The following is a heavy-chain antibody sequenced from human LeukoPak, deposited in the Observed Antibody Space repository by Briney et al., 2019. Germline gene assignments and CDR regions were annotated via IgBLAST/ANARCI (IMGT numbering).Heavy chain of an antibody. D-gene: IGHD3-9*01. CDR2: ISYSGST. Sequence: SETLSLTCAVYGGSFSSYYWSWIRQSPEKGLEWIGYISYSGSTNYNPSLKSRVTMSVDTSKNQFSLKLSSVTAADTAVYYCAKGAGNFDWSYNDYWGQGTLVTVSS. CDR3: AKGAGNFDWSYNDY. CDR1: GGSFSSYY. V-gene: IGHV4-59*01. J-gene: IGHJ4*02.